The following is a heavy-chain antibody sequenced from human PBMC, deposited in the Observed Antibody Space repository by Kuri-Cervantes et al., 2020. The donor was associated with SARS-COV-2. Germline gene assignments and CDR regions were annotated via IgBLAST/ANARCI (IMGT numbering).Heavy chain of an antibody. D-gene: IGHD6-6*01. CDR3: ASEIIAARRFGFDI. J-gene: IGHJ3*02. V-gene: IGHV3-30*02. CDR2: IRYDGSNK. Sequence: GGSLRLSCAASGFTFSSYGMHWVRQAPGKGLEWVAFIRYDGSNKYYADSVKGRFTISRDNSKNTLYLQMNSLRAEDTAVYYCASEIIAARRFGFDIWGQGTMVTVSS. CDR1: GFTFSSYG.